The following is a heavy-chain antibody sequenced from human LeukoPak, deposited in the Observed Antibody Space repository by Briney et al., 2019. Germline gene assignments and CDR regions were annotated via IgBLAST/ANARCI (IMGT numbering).Heavy chain of an antibody. Sequence: PSETLSFTCTVSGDSISTYYWSWIRQPPGKGLEWIGCIYYTGSATYNPSLESRVTISVDTSKNQFSLKLRSVTAADTAVYYCARDMVDRDMVKTLGWFDPWGQGTLVTVSS. V-gene: IGHV4-59*01. CDR3: ARDMVDRDMVKTLGWFDP. CDR2: IYYTGSA. D-gene: IGHD5-18*01. J-gene: IGHJ5*02. CDR1: GDSISTYY.